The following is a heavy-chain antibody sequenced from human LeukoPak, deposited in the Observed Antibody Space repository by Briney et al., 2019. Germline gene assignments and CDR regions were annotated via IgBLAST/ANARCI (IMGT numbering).Heavy chain of an antibody. D-gene: IGHD5-18*01. J-gene: IGHJ6*03. V-gene: IGHV1-69*05. CDR2: IIPIFGTA. Sequence: GASVKVTCKASGGTFSSYAISWVRQAPGQGLEWMGGIIPIFGTANYAQKFQGRVTITTDESTSTAYMELSSLRSEDTAVYYCARLQLWSTKHYYYMDVWGKGTTATVSS. CDR3: ARLQLWSTKHYYYMDV. CDR1: GGTFSSYA.